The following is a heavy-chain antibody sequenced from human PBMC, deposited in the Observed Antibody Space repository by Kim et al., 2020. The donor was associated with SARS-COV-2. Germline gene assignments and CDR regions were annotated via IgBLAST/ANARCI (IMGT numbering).Heavy chain of an antibody. Sequence: SETLSLTCAVYGGSFSGYYWSWIRQPPGKGLEWIGEINHSGSTNYNPSLKSRVTISVDMSKNQFSLKLSSVTAADTAVYYCARVPNYDYVWGSYRYTRDDAFDIWGQGTMVTVSS. CDR1: GGSFSGYY. D-gene: IGHD3-16*02. J-gene: IGHJ3*02. CDR3: ARVPNYDYVWGSYRYTRDDAFDI. CDR2: INHSGST. V-gene: IGHV4-34*01.